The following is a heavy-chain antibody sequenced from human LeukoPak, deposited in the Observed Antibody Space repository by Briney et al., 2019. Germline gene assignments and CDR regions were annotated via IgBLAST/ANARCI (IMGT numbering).Heavy chain of an antibody. V-gene: IGHV1-2*06. J-gene: IGHJ3*02. CDR2: IHPNSGGT. CDR3: ARDLGYSYGLVDAFDI. CDR1: GYTFTGYY. Sequence: ASVKVSCKASGYTFTGYYMHWVRQAPGQGLEWMGRIHPNSGGTNYAQKFQGRVTMTRDTSISTAYMELSRLRSDDTAVYYCARDLGYSYGLVDAFDIWGQGTMVTVSS. D-gene: IGHD5-18*01.